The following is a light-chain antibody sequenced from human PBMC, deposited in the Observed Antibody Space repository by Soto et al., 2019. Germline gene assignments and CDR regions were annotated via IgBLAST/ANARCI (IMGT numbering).Light chain of an antibody. CDR3: QSSDSSGTSLV. J-gene: IGLJ2*01. Sequence: SYELTQPPSVSLSPGQTARIACSGDAMPNQYAYWYQQKPGQAPILVIYKDNERPSGIPERFSGSNSGTTATLTISGVQAEDEADYYCQSSDSSGTSLVFGGGTKLTVL. CDR2: KDN. V-gene: IGLV3-25*02. CDR1: AMPNQY.